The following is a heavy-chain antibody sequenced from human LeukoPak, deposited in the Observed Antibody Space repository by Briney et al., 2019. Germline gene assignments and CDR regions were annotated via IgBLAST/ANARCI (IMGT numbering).Heavy chain of an antibody. Sequence: GASVKVSCKASGYTFTGYYTHWVRQAPGQGLEWMGWINPNSGGTNYAQKFQGRVTMTRDTSISTAYMELSRLRSDDTAVYYCARDEDFWSGYYSPWGQGTLVTVSS. J-gene: IGHJ5*02. D-gene: IGHD3-3*01. CDR2: INPNSGGT. V-gene: IGHV1-2*02. CDR3: ARDEDFWSGYYSP. CDR1: GYTFTGYY.